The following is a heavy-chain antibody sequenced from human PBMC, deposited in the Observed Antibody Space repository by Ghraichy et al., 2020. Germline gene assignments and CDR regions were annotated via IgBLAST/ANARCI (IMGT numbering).Heavy chain of an antibody. D-gene: IGHD6-13*01. J-gene: IGHJ4*02. CDR1: GGSFSGYY. Sequence: SQTLSLTCAVYGGSFSGYYWSWIRQPPGKGLEWIGEINHSGSTNYNPSLKSRVTISVDTSKNQFSLKLSSVTAADTAVYYCARVYSSLWDFDYWGQGTLVTVSS. CDR3: ARVYSSLWDFDY. CDR2: INHSGST. V-gene: IGHV4-34*01.